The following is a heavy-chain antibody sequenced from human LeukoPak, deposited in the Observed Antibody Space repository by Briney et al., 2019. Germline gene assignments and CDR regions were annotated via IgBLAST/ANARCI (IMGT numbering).Heavy chain of an antibody. D-gene: IGHD2-2*01. V-gene: IGHV1-2*02. CDR1: GYTFTGYY. CDR2: INPNSGVT. J-gene: IGHJ6*03. Sequence: ASVKVSCKASGYTFTGYYMHWVRQAPGQGLEWMGWINPNSGVTNSAQKFQGRVTMTTDTSISTAYMELTMLRSDDTAMYYCARDLGDVVVPSYYYMDVWGKGTTVTVSS. CDR3: ARDLGDVVVPSYYYMDV.